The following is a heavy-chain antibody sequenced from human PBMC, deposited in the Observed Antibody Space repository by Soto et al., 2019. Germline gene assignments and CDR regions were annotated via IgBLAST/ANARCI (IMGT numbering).Heavy chain of an antibody. CDR2: INAANGDT. Sequence: ASVKDSCKASGYTFTSYGIHWVRQAPGQRLEWMGWINAANGDTKYSPKFQGRVTITRDTSASTAYMELSSLRSEDTAVYYCVRRHVSATGIDWFDPWGQGTLVTVSS. V-gene: IGHV1-3*01. D-gene: IGHD6-13*01. J-gene: IGHJ5*02. CDR3: VRRHVSATGIDWFDP. CDR1: GYTFTSYG.